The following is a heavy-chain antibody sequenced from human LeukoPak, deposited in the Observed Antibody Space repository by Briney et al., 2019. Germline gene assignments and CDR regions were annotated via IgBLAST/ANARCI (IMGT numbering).Heavy chain of an antibody. CDR3: ARGIVNEPDSGVAY. Sequence: GSLRLSCAASGFTFSSCSTNWVRQPPGKGLEWIGEINHSGSTNYNPSLKSRVTISVDTSKNQFSLKLSSVTAADTAVYYCARGIVNEPDSGVAYWGQGTLVTVSS. D-gene: IGHD3-10*01. CDR1: GFTFSSCS. CDR2: INHSGST. J-gene: IGHJ4*02. V-gene: IGHV4-34*01.